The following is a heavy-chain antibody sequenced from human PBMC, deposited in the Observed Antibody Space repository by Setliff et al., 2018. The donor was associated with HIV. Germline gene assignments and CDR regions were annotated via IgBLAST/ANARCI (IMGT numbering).Heavy chain of an antibody. Sequence: ETLSLTCAVYGESFSGYYWSWIRQPAGKGLEWLGENNHSGRAKYNPSLKSRASISADTSKNQFSLRLTSVTAADTAVYYCARGAPYCNHGICHLFDYWGHGNLVTVSS. J-gene: IGHJ4*01. V-gene: IGHV4-34*01. D-gene: IGHD2-8*01. CDR1: GESFSGYY. CDR2: NNHSGRA. CDR3: ARGAPYCNHGICHLFDY.